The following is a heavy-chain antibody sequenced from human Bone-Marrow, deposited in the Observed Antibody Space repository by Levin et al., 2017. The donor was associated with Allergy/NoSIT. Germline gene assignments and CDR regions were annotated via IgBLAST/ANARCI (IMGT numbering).Heavy chain of an antibody. V-gene: IGHV3-7*01. CDR3: ARARSLDTAMAKKPGAPYYYGMDV. CDR1: GFTFSSYW. CDR2: IKQDGSEK. Sequence: GESLKISCAASGFTFSSYWMSWVRQAPGKGLEWVANIKQDGSEKYYVDSVKGRFTISRDNAKNSLYLQMNSLRAEDTAVYYCARARSLDTAMAKKPGAPYYYGMDVWGQGTTVTVSS. D-gene: IGHD5-18*01. J-gene: IGHJ6*02.